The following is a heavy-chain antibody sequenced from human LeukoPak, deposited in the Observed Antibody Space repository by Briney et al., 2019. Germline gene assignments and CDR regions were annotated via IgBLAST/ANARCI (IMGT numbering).Heavy chain of an antibody. CDR1: GGSISSYY. D-gene: IGHD4-17*01. CDR3: ARDLVGYGDYVKGKYYYYMDV. J-gene: IGHJ6*03. V-gene: IGHV4-59*01. Sequence: PSETLSLTCTVSGGSISSYYWSWIPQPPGKGLEWIGYIYYSGSTNYNPSLKCRVTISVDTSKNLFSLKLSSVTAADTAVYYCARDLVGYGDYVKGKYYYYMDVWGKGTTVTVSS. CDR2: IYYSGST.